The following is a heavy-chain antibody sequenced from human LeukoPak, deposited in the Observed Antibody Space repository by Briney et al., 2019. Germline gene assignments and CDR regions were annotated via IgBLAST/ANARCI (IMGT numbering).Heavy chain of an antibody. CDR3: AEISTN. Sequence: PGGSLRLSCAASGFTFSSYAMSWVRQAPGKGLEWVANINQDGSEKNYVDSVKGRFTISRDNAKNSLYLQMNSLRVEDTAVYYCAEISTNWGQGTRVTVSS. CDR1: GFTFSSYA. V-gene: IGHV3-7*01. D-gene: IGHD2-15*01. CDR2: INQDGSEK. J-gene: IGHJ3*01.